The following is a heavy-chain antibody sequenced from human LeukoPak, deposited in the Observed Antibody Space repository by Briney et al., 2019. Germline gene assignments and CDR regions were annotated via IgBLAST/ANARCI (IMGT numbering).Heavy chain of an antibody. D-gene: IGHD1-1*01. Sequence: PGGSLRLSCAASGFTFSNYAMTWVRQAPGEGLEWVSAISGSGASTFYADSVKGRFTISRDNSKNTLYLQMNSLRAEDTAVYYCAKARRVTTGTSYYYYYYMDVWGKGTTVTVSS. CDR1: GFTFSNYA. V-gene: IGHV3-23*01. CDR3: AKARRVTTGTSYYYYYYMDV. CDR2: ISGSGAST. J-gene: IGHJ6*03.